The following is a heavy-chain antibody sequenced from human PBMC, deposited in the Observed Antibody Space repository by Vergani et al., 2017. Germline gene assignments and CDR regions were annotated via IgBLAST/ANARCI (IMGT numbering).Heavy chain of an antibody. CDR3: ARDRRLYYDILTGEFDY. V-gene: IGHV3-64*04. D-gene: IGHD3-9*01. CDR1: GFTFSSYA. J-gene: IGHJ4*02. Sequence: VQLVESGGGLVQPGGSLRLSCSASGFTFSSYAMHWVRQAPGKGLEYVSAISSNGGSTYYADSVKGRFTISRDNSKNTLYLQMNSLRAEDTAVYYCARDRRLYYDILTGEFDYWGQGTLVTVSS. CDR2: ISSNGGST.